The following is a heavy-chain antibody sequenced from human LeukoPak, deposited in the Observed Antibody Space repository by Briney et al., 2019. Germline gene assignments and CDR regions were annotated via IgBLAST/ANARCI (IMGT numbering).Heavy chain of an antibody. CDR1: GGSFSGYY. D-gene: IGHD2-15*01. J-gene: IGHJ4*02. CDR3: ARGKGDIVVVVAATYFDY. Sequence: SETLSLTCAVYGGSFSGYYWSWIRQLPGKGLEWIGEINHSGSTNYNPSLKSRVTISVDTSKNQFSLKLSSVTAADTAVYYCARGKGDIVVVVAATYFDYWGQGTLVTVSS. CDR2: INHSGST. V-gene: IGHV4-34*01.